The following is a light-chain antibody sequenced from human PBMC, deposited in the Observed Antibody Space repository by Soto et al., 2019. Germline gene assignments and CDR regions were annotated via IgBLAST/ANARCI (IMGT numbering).Light chain of an antibody. Sequence: DIQMTQSPSTLSASVGDRVAITCRASQSVTTWLAWYQQKPGTAPRLLIHAASSLNTGVPSRLSGSGAGTEFTLTISSLQPADFATYYCQQFYSYPWTFGQGTKVDIK. V-gene: IGKV1-5*01. CDR3: QQFYSYPWT. J-gene: IGKJ1*01. CDR2: AAS. CDR1: QSVTTW.